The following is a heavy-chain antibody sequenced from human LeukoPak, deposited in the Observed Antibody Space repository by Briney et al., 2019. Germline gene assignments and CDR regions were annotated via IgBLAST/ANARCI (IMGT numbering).Heavy chain of an antibody. D-gene: IGHD4-17*01. CDR3: ARLNRNGDYVRYYFDY. J-gene: IGHJ4*02. Sequence: ASETLSLTCAVYGGSFSGYYWSWIRQPPGKGLEWIGEINHSGSTNYNPSLKSRVTISVDTSKNQFSLKLSSVTAADTAVYYCARLNRNGDYVRYYFDYWGQGTLATVSS. V-gene: IGHV4-34*01. CDR1: GGSFSGYY. CDR2: INHSGST.